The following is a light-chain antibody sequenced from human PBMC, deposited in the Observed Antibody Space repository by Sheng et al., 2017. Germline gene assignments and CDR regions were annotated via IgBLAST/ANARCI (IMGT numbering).Light chain of an antibody. CDR3: HQYGNSPQT. V-gene: IGKV3-20*01. CDR1: QSVSSSY. Sequence: EIVLTQSPGTLSLSPGERATLSCRASQSVSSSYLAWYQQKPGQPPRLLIYDASNRATGIPARFSGSGSGTDVTLSISRLEPEDFAVYYCHQYGNSPQTFG. J-gene: IGKJ1*01. CDR2: DAS.